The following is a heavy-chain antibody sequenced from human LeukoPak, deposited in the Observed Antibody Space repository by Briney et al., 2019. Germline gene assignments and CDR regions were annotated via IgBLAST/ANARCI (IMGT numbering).Heavy chain of an antibody. V-gene: IGHV3-21*04. D-gene: IGHD3-22*01. J-gene: IGHJ4*02. Sequence: GGSLRLSCEASGFTFSTYSMNWVRQAPGKGLEWVSSISSSSSYIYYADSVKGRFTISRDNAKNSLYLQMNSLRAEDTAIYYCAKENWGYNWKYDSSGSGINYWGQGTLVTFSS. CDR3: AKENWGYNWKYDSSGSGINY. CDR2: ISSSSSYI. CDR1: GFTFSTYS.